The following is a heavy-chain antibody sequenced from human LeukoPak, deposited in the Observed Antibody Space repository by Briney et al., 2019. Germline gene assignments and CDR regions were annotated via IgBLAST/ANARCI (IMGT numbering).Heavy chain of an antibody. Sequence: GGSLRLSCAASGFTFSSYSMIWVRQAPGKGLEWVSSISSSSSYIYYADSVKGRFTISRDNAKNSLYLQMNSLRAEDTAVYYCARAASYYYYYYGMDVWGQGTTVTVSS. CDR3: ARAASYYYYYYGMDV. D-gene: IGHD2-2*01. CDR1: GFTFSSYS. CDR2: ISSSSSYI. V-gene: IGHV3-21*01. J-gene: IGHJ6*02.